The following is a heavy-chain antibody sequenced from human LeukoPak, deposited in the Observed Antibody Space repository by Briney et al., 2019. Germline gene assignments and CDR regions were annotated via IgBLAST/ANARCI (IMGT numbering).Heavy chain of an antibody. D-gene: IGHD3-16*01. J-gene: IGHJ5*01. V-gene: IGHV3-48*03. CDR1: GFTFSSYE. CDR2: ISSSGGTI. Sequence: GGSLRLSCAASGFTFSSYEMNWVGQAPGKGLECVSYISSSGGTISYADSVKGRFTISRDNAKNALYLRMNSLRAEDTANYYCARGGNWFDSWGQGTLVTVSS. CDR3: ARGGNWFDS.